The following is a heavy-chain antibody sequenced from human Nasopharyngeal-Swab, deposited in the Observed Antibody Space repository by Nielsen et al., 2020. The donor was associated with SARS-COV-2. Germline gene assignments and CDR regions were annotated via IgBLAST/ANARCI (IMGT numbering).Heavy chain of an antibody. V-gene: IGHV4-31*03. CDR1: GGSISSGGYY. CDR3: ARGGPTPYCSSTSCQDDAFDI. Sequence: SETLSLTCTVSGGSISSGGYYWSWIRQHPGKGLEWIGYIYYSGSTYYNPSLKSRVTISVDTSKNQFSLKLSSVTAADTAVYYCARGGPTPYCSSTSCQDDAFDIWGQGTMVTVSS. CDR2: IYYSGST. J-gene: IGHJ3*02. D-gene: IGHD2-2*01.